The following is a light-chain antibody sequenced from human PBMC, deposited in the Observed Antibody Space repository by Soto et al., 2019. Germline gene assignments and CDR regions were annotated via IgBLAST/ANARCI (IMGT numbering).Light chain of an antibody. CDR3: QPYYDAPQN. CDR2: WAS. J-gene: IGKJ1*01. V-gene: IGKV4-1*01. CDR1: QSVLYSSNNKNY. Sequence: DIVMTQSPDSLAVSLGERATINCKSSQSVLYSSNNKNYLAWYQQKPGQPPKLLIYWASTRESGVPDRFSGSGSGTDFTLTISSLQAEDVAVYYCQPYYDAPQNFGQGTKVEIK.